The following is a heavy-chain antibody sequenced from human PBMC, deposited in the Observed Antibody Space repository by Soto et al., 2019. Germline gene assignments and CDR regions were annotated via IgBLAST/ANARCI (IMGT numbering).Heavy chain of an antibody. D-gene: IGHD2-15*01. J-gene: IGHJ4*02. V-gene: IGHV4-59*01. CDR2: IYYSGST. CDR3: ARDGGYCSGGSCYRIFDY. CDR1: GGSISSYY. Sequence: SETQSLTCTVSGGSISSYYWSWIRQPPGKGLEWIGYIYYSGSTDYNPSLKSRVSISVDTSKNRFSLKLSSVTAADTAVYYCARDGGYCSGGSCYRIFDYWGQGTLVTVSS.